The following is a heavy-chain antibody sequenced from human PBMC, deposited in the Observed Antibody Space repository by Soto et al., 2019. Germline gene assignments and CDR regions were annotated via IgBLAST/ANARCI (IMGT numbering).Heavy chain of an antibody. V-gene: IGHV1-2*02. CDR3: ASRRTGYCSGGSCYSLPYYYYGMDV. CDR2: INPNSGGT. D-gene: IGHD2-15*01. J-gene: IGHJ6*02. Sequence: ASVKVSCKASGYTFTGYYMHWVRQANGQGLEWVGWINPNSGGTNYAQEFQGRVTMTRDTSISTAYMELSRLRSDDTAVYYCASRRTGYCSGGSCYSLPYYYYGMDVWGQGTTVTVSS. CDR1: GYTFTGYY.